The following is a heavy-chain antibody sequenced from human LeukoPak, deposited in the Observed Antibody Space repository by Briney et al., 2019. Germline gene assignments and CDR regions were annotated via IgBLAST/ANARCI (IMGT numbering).Heavy chain of an antibody. Sequence: ASVKVSCKASGYTFTSYYMHWVRQAPGQGLEWMGWINTNTGNPTYAQGFTGRFVFSLDTSVSTAYLQISSLKAEDTAVYYCARAPFSTMIIGDLDYWGQGTLVTVSS. D-gene: IGHD3-22*01. V-gene: IGHV7-4-1*02. CDR3: ARAPFSTMIIGDLDY. CDR2: INTNTGNP. J-gene: IGHJ4*02. CDR1: GYTFTSYY.